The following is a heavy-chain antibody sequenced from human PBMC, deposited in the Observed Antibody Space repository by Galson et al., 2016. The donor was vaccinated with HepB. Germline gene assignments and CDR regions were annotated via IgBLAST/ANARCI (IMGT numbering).Heavy chain of an antibody. CDR1: GLTFSSYW. Sequence: SLRLSCAASGLTFSSYWMSWIRQAPGEGLEWVANIRGDGNEKHYVDSVRGRFTISRDNTRNSLFLQISSLRAEDTAVYYCARHDYRGHSYTFDVWGQGTMVTVSS. V-gene: IGHV3-7*01. CDR2: IRGDGNEK. CDR3: ARHDYRGHSYTFDV. D-gene: IGHD4-23*01. J-gene: IGHJ3*01.